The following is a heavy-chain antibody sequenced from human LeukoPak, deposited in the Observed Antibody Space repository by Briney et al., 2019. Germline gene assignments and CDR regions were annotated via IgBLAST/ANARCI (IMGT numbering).Heavy chain of an antibody. CDR2: IYYSGNT. CDR1: GVSVRNYY. V-gene: IGHV4-59*02. CDR3: ARAKGDY. Sequence: SETLSLTCAVSGVSVRNYYWTWFRQSPGKGLEWIAYIYYSGNTKYNPSLKSRVTIFVDTSTNQFSLEMNSVTAADTAVYYCARAKGDYWGPGTLVTVSS. J-gene: IGHJ4*02.